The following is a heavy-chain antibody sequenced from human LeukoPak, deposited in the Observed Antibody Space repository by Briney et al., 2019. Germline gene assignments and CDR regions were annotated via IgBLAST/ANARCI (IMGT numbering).Heavy chain of an antibody. V-gene: IGHV3-23*01. CDR2: ISGSGGST. CDR3: AREGGGYSGNFDY. CDR1: GFTFSSYA. D-gene: IGHD5-24*01. Sequence: GGSLRLSCAASGFTFSSYAMSWVRQAPGKGLEWVSAISGSGGSTYYADSVKGRFAISRDNSKNTLYLQMNSLRAEDTAVYYCAREGGGYSGNFDYWGQGTLVTVSS. J-gene: IGHJ4*02.